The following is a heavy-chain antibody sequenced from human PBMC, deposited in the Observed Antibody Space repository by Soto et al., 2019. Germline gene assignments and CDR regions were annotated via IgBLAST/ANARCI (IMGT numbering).Heavy chain of an antibody. CDR1: GYTFTSCG. D-gene: IGHD1-26*01. Sequence: ASVKVSCKTSGYTFTSCGVSWVRQAPGQGLEWMGWIIGYSGNIKYAQKFQGRVARTADTSTSTAYIELRSLRADDTAVFYCARAPQYSRSLSEGADAFDIWGKGTMVTVSS. CDR3: ARAPQYSRSLSEGADAFDI. CDR2: IIGYSGNI. V-gene: IGHV1-18*01. J-gene: IGHJ3*02.